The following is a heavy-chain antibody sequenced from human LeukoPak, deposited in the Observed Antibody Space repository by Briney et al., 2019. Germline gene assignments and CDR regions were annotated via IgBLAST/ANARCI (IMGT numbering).Heavy chain of an antibody. D-gene: IGHD4-23*01. CDR3: ARTPDTVDYYYGMDV. Sequence: SETLSLTCTVSGGSISSYYWSWIRQPPGKGLEWIGYIYYSGSTNYNPSLKSRVTIPVDTSKNQFSLKLSSVTAADTAVYYCARTPDTVDYYYGMDVWGQGTTVTVSS. CDR1: GGSISSYY. V-gene: IGHV4-59*08. CDR2: IYYSGST. J-gene: IGHJ6*02.